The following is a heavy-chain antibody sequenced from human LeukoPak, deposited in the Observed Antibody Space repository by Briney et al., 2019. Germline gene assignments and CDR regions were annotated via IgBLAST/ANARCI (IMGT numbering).Heavy chain of an antibody. J-gene: IGHJ4*02. CDR2: IYYSGST. D-gene: IGHD6-13*01. CDR3: ARDPRQQLVPDY. Sequence: SETLSLTCTVSGGSISSSSYYWGWIRQPPGKGLEWIGSIYYSGSTYYNPSLKSRVTISVDRSKNQFSLKLSSVTAADTAVYYCARDPRQQLVPDYWGQGTLVTVSS. V-gene: IGHV4-39*07. CDR1: GGSISSSSYY.